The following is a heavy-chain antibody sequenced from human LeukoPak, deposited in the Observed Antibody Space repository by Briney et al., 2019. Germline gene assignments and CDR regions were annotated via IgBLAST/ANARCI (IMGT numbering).Heavy chain of an antibody. V-gene: IGHV3-11*01. D-gene: IGHD2-8*01. J-gene: IGHJ4*02. Sequence: NPGGSLTLSCVVSGFTFSDSYMTWIRQTPGKGLESLAYIGGSGHDIYYTDSVKGRFTISRDNAKDSLYLQMNGLRPEDTALYYCSTDPRLLIYWGQGTLVTVSS. CDR2: IGGSGHDI. CDR1: GFTFSDSY. CDR3: STDPRLLIY.